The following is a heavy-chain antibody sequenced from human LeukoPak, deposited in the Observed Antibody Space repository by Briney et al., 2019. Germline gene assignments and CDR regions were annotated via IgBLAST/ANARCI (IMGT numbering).Heavy chain of an antibody. J-gene: IGHJ5*02. D-gene: IGHD4-11*01. V-gene: IGHV1-2*02. Sequence: ASVKVSCKAFGYTFTGYYMHWVRQAPGQGLEWMGWINPNSGGTNYAQKFQGRVTMTRDTSISTAYMELSRLRSDDTAVYYCARGDDYPVNWFDPWGQGTLVTVSS. CDR3: ARGDDYPVNWFDP. CDR1: GYTFTGYY. CDR2: INPNSGGT.